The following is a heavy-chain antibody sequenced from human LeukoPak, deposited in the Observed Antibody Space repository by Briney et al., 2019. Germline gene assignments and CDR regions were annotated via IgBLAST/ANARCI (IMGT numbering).Heavy chain of an antibody. CDR2: THSSGAT. V-gene: IGHV4-59*12. D-gene: IGHD5-24*01. CDR3: AGVLLVEMVVNY. J-gene: IGHJ4*02. Sequence: PSETLSLTCTVAGGSISSFYWGWIRQPPGKGVEWIGHTHSSGATTYNPSLKSRVTISVDTSKHQFCLKLSSMTAAETAVYWCAGVLLVEMVVNYWGQGTLVTVSS. CDR1: GGSISSFY.